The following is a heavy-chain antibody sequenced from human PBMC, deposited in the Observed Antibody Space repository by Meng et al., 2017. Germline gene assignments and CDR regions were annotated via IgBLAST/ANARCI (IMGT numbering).Heavy chain of an antibody. Sequence: QGQLQQWGAGLLKPPETLSLTCAVYGGSFSGYYWSWSRQPPGKGLEWIGEINHSGSTNYNPSLKSRVTISVDTSKNQFSLKLSSVTAADTAVYYCARGTRGYSYGNDYWGQGTLVTVSS. CDR1: GGSFSGYY. V-gene: IGHV4-34*01. CDR2: INHSGST. D-gene: IGHD5-18*01. J-gene: IGHJ4*02. CDR3: ARGTRGYSYGNDY.